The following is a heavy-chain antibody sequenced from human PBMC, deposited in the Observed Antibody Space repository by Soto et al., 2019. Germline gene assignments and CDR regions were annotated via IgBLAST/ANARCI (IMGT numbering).Heavy chain of an antibody. D-gene: IGHD6-13*01. CDR2: ISYDGSNK. Sequence: QVQLVESGGGVVQPGRSLRLSCAASGFTFSSYGMHWVRQAPGKGLEWVAVISYDGSNKYYADSVKGRFTISRDNSKKPLYLQMNSLRAEETAVDYCAKDWVGGQLVGWYFDLWGRGTLVTVSS. J-gene: IGHJ2*01. CDR3: AKDWVGGQLVGWYFDL. CDR1: GFTFSSYG. V-gene: IGHV3-30*18.